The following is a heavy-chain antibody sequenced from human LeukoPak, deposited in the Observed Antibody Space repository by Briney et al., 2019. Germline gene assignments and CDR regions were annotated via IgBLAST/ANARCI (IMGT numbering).Heavy chain of an antibody. J-gene: IGHJ4*02. Sequence: GGSLRLSCAASGFTFSSYSMNWVRQAPGKGLEWVSSISSSSSYIYYADSVKGRFTISRDNAKNSLYLQMNSLRAEDTAVYYCARVRRDILTAPIDYRGQGTLVTVSS. CDR2: ISSSSSYI. CDR3: ARVRRDILTAPIDY. CDR1: GFTFSSYS. V-gene: IGHV3-21*01. D-gene: IGHD3-9*01.